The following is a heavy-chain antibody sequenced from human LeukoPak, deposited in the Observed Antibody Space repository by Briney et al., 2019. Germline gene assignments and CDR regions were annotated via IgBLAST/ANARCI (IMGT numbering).Heavy chain of an antibody. CDR2: ISANHGNT. D-gene: IGHD2-2*01. J-gene: IGHJ5*02. CDR3: ARVGVVVPAAWFDP. CDR1: GYSFSIFV. V-gene: IGHV1-18*01. Sequence: ASVEVSCKASGYSFSIFVISWVRQAPGQGLEWMGWISANHGNTNYEQNLQGRVTITTDTSTSTASMELRSLRSDDTALEYCARVGVVVPAAWFDPWGQGTLVTVSS.